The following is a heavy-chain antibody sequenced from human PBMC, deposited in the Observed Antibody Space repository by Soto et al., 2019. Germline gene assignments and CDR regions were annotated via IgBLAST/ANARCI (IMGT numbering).Heavy chain of an antibody. CDR1: GFTLSSYW. J-gene: IGHJ6*02. V-gene: IGHV3-74*01. CDR2: INSDGSST. D-gene: IGHD3-22*01. CDR3: ARAVVTTRNGMDV. Sequence: PGGSLRLSCAASGFTLSSYWMHWVRQAPGKGLLWVSRINSDGSSTSYADSVKGRFTISRDNAKNTLYLQMNSLRAEDTAVYYCARAVVTTRNGMDVWGQGTTVTVSS.